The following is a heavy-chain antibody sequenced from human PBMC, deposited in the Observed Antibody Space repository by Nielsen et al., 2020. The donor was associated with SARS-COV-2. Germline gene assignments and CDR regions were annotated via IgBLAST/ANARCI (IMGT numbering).Heavy chain of an antibody. Sequence: SETLSLTCTVSGGSISSGGYYWSWIRQHPGKGLEWIGYIYYSGGTYYNPSLKSRVTISVDTSKNQFSLKLSSVTAADTAVYYCARDGVSSSAFTFDPWGQGTLVTVSS. V-gene: IGHV4-31*03. D-gene: IGHD6-13*01. J-gene: IGHJ5*02. CDR1: GGSISSGGYY. CDR2: IYYSGGT. CDR3: ARDGVSSSAFTFDP.